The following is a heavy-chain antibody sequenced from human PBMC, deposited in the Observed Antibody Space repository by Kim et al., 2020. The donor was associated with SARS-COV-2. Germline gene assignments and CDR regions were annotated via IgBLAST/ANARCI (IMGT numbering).Heavy chain of an antibody. CDR3: ARVRSNLPSIAARLFDY. CDR1: GGSVSSGSYY. CDR2: IYYSGST. D-gene: IGHD6-6*01. V-gene: IGHV4-61*01. Sequence: SETLSLTCTVSGGSVSSGSYYWSWIRQPPGKGLEWIGYIYYSGSTNYNPSLKSRVTISVDTSKNQFSLKLSSVTAADTAVYYCARVRSNLPSIAARLFDYWGQGTLVTVSS. J-gene: IGHJ4*02.